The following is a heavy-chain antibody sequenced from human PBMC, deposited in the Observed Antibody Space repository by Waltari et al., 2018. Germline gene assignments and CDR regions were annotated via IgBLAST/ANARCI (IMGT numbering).Heavy chain of an antibody. CDR1: GGSFSGYY. J-gene: IGHJ5*02. CDR2: INHSGST. CDR3: ARGPFGRAARLSNGPASSKNWFDP. D-gene: IGHD6-6*01. V-gene: IGHV4-34*01. Sequence: QVQLQQWGAGLLKPSETLSLTCAVYGGSFSGYYWSWIRQPPGKGLEWIGEINHSGSTNYNPSLKSRVTISVDTSKNQFSLKLSSVTAADTAVYYCARGPFGRAARLSNGPASSKNWFDPWGQGTLVTVSS.